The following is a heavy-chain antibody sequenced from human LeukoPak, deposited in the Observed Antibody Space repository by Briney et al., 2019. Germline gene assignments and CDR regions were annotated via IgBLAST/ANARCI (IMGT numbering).Heavy chain of an antibody. CDR1: GFSVNDNY. V-gene: IGHV3-53*01. J-gene: IGHJ4*02. CDR2: IYGGGAT. D-gene: IGHD5-18*01. Sequence: HAGGSLRLSCAASGFSVNDNYMSWVRQAPGKGLEWVSIIYGGGATYYADSVKGRFSISRDNSKNTLYLQMNSLRAEDTAVYYCARDPGYTHGFGYWGQGALVTVSS. CDR3: ARDPGYTHGFGY.